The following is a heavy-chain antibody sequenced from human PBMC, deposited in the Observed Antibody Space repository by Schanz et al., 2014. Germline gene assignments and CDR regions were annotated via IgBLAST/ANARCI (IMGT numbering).Heavy chain of an antibody. V-gene: IGHV3-11*05. D-gene: IGHD6-19*01. CDR2: ISGTTTYT. CDR3: AIIGVMVAVAGTRADY. Sequence: QVQLVESGGGLVKPGGSLRLSCAASGFTFSDYYMSWIRQAPGKGLEWVPYISGTTTYTNYADSVKGRFTISRDNAKNSLYLQMNSLRAEDTAVYYCAIIGVMVAVAGTRADYWGQGTLVTVSS. J-gene: IGHJ4*02. CDR1: GFTFSDYY.